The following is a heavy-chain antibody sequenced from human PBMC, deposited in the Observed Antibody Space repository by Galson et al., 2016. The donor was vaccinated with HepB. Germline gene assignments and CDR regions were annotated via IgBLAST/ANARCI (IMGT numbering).Heavy chain of an antibody. V-gene: IGHV4-31*03. CDR1: GDSINRGGGSINRNAYH. Sequence: TLSLTCIVSGDSINRGGGSINRNAYHWNWIRQLPGKGLAWIGYMYNRGSTYYSPSLKRRVTISADTSNNQFYLKLTSVTAADTAVYYCARGRITLVQGVITRRGPFDYWGQGTLVTVSS. CDR2: MYNRGST. J-gene: IGHJ4*02. D-gene: IGHD3-10*01. CDR3: ARGRITLVQGVITRRGPFDY.